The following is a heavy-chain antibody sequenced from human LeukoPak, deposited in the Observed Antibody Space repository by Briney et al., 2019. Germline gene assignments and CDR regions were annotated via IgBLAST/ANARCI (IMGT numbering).Heavy chain of an antibody. J-gene: IGHJ4*02. Sequence: GGSLRLSCAASGFSFDDYAMHWVRQAPGRGLEWVSGISWNRRSIGYADSVKGRFTISRDNAKNSLYLQMNSLRAEDTAVYYCTRLYYYGSGSYYFWGQGTLVTVSS. CDR1: GFSFDDYA. CDR2: ISWNRRSI. D-gene: IGHD3-10*01. V-gene: IGHV3-9*01. CDR3: TRLYYYGSGSYYF.